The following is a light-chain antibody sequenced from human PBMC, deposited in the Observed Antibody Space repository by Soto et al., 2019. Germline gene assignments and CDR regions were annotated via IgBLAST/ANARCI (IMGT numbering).Light chain of an antibody. V-gene: IGLV2-18*01. Sequence: QSALTQPPSVSGSPGQSVTISCTGTSSDVGSYNRVSWYQQPPGTAPKLMIYEVSNRPSGVPDRFSGSKSGNTASLTISGLQAEDAADYYCSLYTSSSTVFGGGTKVTVL. CDR1: SSDVGSYNR. CDR3: SLYTSSSTV. J-gene: IGLJ3*02. CDR2: EVS.